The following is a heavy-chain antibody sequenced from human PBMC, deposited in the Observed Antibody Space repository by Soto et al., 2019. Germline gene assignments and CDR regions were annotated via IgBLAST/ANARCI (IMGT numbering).Heavy chain of an antibody. CDR3: AAGEPLNY. CDR1: GFTFSNYG. D-gene: IGHD1-1*01. Sequence: QMQLVESGGGVVQPGRSLRLSCAASGFTFSNYGMHWVRQAPGKGLEWVAIIWYDGSNKYYADSVKGRFTISRDNSKNTVYLQINSLRAEDTAMYFCAAGEPLNYRGQGPLVTVSS. V-gene: IGHV3-33*01. CDR2: IWYDGSNK. J-gene: IGHJ4*02.